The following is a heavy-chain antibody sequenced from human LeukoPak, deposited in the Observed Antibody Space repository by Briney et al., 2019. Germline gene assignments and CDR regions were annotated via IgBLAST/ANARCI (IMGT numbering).Heavy chain of an antibody. D-gene: IGHD3-16*02. CDR2: IRSKANSYAT. V-gene: IGHV3-73*01. Sequence: GGSLRLSCAASGFTFSGSAMHWVRQASGKGLEWVGRIRSKANSYATAYAASVKGRFTISRDDSKNTAYLQMNSLKTEDTAVYYCTRQLDAWGSYRYTGGDYWGQGTLVTVSS. CDR1: GFTFSGSA. J-gene: IGHJ4*02. CDR3: TRQLDAWGSYRYTGGDY.